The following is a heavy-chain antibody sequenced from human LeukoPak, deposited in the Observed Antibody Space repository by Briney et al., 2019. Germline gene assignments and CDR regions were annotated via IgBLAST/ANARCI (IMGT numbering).Heavy chain of an antibody. CDR1: GYTFTGHY. D-gene: IGHD6-19*01. J-gene: IGHJ6*03. CDR3: ARAAIAVAGDYQYHYMDA. Sequence: ASVKVSCRASGYTFTGHYMHWVRQAPGHGLECMGWIYPTSGDIDYSHIFEDRVTMTRDTSISTAYLELSGLRSDDTAVYYCARAAIAVAGDYQYHYMDAWGKGTTVTVSS. CDR2: IYPTSGDI. V-gene: IGHV1-2*02.